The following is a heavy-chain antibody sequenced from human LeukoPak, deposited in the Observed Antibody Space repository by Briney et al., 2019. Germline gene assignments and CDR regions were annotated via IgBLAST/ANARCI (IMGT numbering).Heavy chain of an antibody. V-gene: IGHV4-34*01. CDR3: ARDEAPGIVVVPAPGP. D-gene: IGHD2-2*01. CDR2: INHSGST. CDR1: GGSFSGYY. Sequence: SETLSLTCAVYGGSFSGYYWSWIRQPPGKGLEWIGEINHSGSTNYNPSLKSRVTISVDTSKNQFSLKLSSVTAADTAVYYCARDEAPGIVVVPAPGPWGQGTLVTVSS. J-gene: IGHJ5*02.